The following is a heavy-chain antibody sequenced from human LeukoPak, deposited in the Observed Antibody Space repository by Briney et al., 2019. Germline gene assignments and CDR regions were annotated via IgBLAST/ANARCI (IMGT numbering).Heavy chain of an antibody. CDR1: GGSFSGYY. Sequence: SETLSLTCAVYGGSFSGYYWSWIRQPPGKGLEWIGEISHSGSTNYNPSLKSRVTISVDTSKNQFSLKLSSVTAADTAVYYCATAAAGYLYYYYGMDVWGQGTTVTVSS. D-gene: IGHD6-13*01. J-gene: IGHJ6*02. CDR2: ISHSGST. V-gene: IGHV4-34*01. CDR3: ATAAAGYLYYYYGMDV.